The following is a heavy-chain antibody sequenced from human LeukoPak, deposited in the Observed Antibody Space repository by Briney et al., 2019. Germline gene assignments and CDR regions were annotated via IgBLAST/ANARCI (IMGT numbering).Heavy chain of an antibody. V-gene: IGHV3-21*01. CDR3: ARAPADSSGYYYSFDY. D-gene: IGHD3-22*01. CDR1: GFIFSSYS. J-gene: IGHJ4*02. Sequence: PGGSLRLSCAASGFIFSSYSMNWVRQAPGKGLEWVSSISNSSTYIYYADSVKGRFTISRDNAKNSLYLQMNSLRAEDTAVYYCARAPADSSGYYYSFDYWGQGTLVTVSS. CDR2: ISNSSTYI.